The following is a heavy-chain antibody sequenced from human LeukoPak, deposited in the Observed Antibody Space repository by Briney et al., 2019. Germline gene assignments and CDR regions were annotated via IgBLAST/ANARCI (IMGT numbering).Heavy chain of an antibody. J-gene: IGHJ5*02. V-gene: IGHV1-46*01. Sequence: EASVKVSCKASGYSFTSYYMHWVRQAPGQWLEWMGLINPTGGSTGYAQKFQGRVTMTRDMSTSTDYMELSSLRSEDTAIYYCARDNSVGDNAWWFDPWGQGTLVTVSS. CDR1: GYSFTSYY. D-gene: IGHD1-26*01. CDR3: ARDNSVGDNAWWFDP. CDR2: INPTGGST.